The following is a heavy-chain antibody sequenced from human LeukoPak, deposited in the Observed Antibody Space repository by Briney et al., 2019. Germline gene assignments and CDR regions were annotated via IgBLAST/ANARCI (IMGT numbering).Heavy chain of an antibody. D-gene: IGHD3-22*01. J-gene: IGHJ4*02. CDR2: INPSGDRT. CDR3: ARTDYYDSSGVDY. V-gene: IGHV1-46*01. Sequence: ASVKVSCKASGYTFTNHWMHWARQAPGQGLEWMGVINPSGDRTIYEQKFQGRVTLTRDTSTSTVYLEVSSLRFEDTAVYYCARTDYYDSSGVDYWGQGTLVTVSS. CDR1: GYTFTNHW.